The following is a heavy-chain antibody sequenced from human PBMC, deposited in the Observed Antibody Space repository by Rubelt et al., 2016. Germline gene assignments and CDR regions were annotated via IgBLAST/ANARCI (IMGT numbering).Heavy chain of an antibody. Sequence: QVQLVQSGAEVKKPGASVKVSCKASGYTFTSYGISWVRQAPGQGLEWMGWISAYNGNTNYAQKLQGRGTRTTDTSTSTAYRELRSLRSDDTAVYYCASMYSSSWYRGWFDPWGQGTLVTVSS. CDR3: ASMYSSSWYRGWFDP. CDR2: ISAYNGNT. D-gene: IGHD6-13*01. J-gene: IGHJ5*02. CDR1: GYTFTSYG. V-gene: IGHV1-18*01.